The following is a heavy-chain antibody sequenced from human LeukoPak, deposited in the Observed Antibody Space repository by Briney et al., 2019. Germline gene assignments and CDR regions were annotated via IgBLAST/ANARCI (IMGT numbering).Heavy chain of an antibody. CDR3: AKDLIGYSGYDRYYYYGMDV. Sequence: GGSLRLSCAASGFTFSSYSMNWVRQAPGKGLEWVSAISGSGGSTYYADSVKGRFTISRDNSKNTLYLQMNSLRAEDTAVYYCAKDLIGYSGYDRYYYYGMDVWGQGTTVTVSS. CDR1: GFTFSSYS. V-gene: IGHV3-23*01. D-gene: IGHD5-12*01. CDR2: ISGSGGST. J-gene: IGHJ6*02.